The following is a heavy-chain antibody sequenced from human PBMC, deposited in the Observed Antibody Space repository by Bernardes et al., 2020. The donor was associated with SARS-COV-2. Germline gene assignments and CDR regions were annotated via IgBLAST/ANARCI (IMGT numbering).Heavy chain of an antibody. D-gene: IGHD2-15*01. CDR3: ARRQTNCTGGRCYSGGMDV. CDR2: IYPGDSDT. J-gene: IGHJ6*02. Sequence: ESLKISCKASGYIFINNWIAWVRQMPGKGLEWMGTIYPGDSDTRYSPSFQGQVTVSADKSINTAYLQWSSLKASDTAMYYCARRQTNCTGGRCYSGGMDVWGQGTTVTVSS. V-gene: IGHV5-51*01. CDR1: GYIFINNW.